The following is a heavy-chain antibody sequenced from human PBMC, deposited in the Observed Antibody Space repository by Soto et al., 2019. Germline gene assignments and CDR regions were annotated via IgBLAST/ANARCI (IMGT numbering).Heavy chain of an antibody. CDR2: MNPNSGNT. D-gene: IGHD6-13*01. CDR1: GYTFTSYD. Sequence: GASVKVSCTASGYTFTSYDINWVRQATGQGLEWMGWMNPNSGNTGYAQKFQGRVTMARNTSISTAYMELSSLRSEDTAVYYCARGSSSWYSFYYGMDVWGQGTTVTVSS. CDR3: ARGSSSWYSFYYGMDV. J-gene: IGHJ6*02. V-gene: IGHV1-8*01.